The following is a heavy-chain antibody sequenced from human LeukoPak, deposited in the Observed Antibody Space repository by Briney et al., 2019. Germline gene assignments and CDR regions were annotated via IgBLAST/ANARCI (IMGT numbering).Heavy chain of an antibody. J-gene: IGHJ4*02. V-gene: IGHV4-4*07. CDR2: SYTTGSS. D-gene: IGHD1-1*01. CDR1: GGSISSYY. Sequence: SETLSLTCTVSGGSISSYYWSWIRQPAGKGLEWIGRSYTTGSSNYNPSLKSRVTMSLDTSNQFSLKLSSVTAADTAVYYCARSAGSGLQLDYWGQGILVTVSS. CDR3: ARSAGSGLQLDY.